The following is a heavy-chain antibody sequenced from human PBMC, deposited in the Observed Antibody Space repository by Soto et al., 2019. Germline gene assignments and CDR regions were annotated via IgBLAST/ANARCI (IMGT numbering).Heavy chain of an antibody. V-gene: IGHV3-23*01. CDR3: AKKGLGSLATYCNSGDCHYGFDV. CDR2: VSGGGDGT. J-gene: IGHJ3*01. Sequence: PSETLSLTCAVSGGSLRSSNWWSWVRQTPGKGLEWVSTVSGGGDGTYYADSVKGRFTISRDNSRNTVYLQIASLRAEDTAVYYCAKKGLGSLATYCNSGDCHYGFDVWGQGTMVTVSS. CDR1: GGSLRSSN. D-gene: IGHD2-21*02.